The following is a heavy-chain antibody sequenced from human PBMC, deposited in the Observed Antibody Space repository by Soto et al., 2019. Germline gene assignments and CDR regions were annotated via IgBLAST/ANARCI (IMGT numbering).Heavy chain of an antibody. CDR1: GGSISTYY. J-gene: IGHJ4*02. CDR2: IYTSGTA. Sequence: SETLSLTCTVSGGSISTYYCSWIRQPAGKGLEWIGRIYTSGTANYSPSLKGRVIMAVDTAKNQLSLKVTSVTAADTAVYYCARDFDSSSWYRLDHWGQGTLVTVSS. D-gene: IGHD6-13*01. V-gene: IGHV4-4*07. CDR3: ARDFDSSSWYRLDH.